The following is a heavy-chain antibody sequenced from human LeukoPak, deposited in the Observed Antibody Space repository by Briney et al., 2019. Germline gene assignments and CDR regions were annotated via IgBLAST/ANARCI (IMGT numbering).Heavy chain of an antibody. CDR3: ARRGDGYNLNYFS. V-gene: IGHV4-39*01. Sequence: SSETLSLTCTVSGGSISSSSYYWGWIRQPPGKGLEWIGSIYYSGSTYYNPSLKSRVTISVDTSENQFSLKLSSVTAADTAVYYCARRGDGYNLNYFSWGQGTLVTVSS. CDR1: GGSISSSSYY. D-gene: IGHD5-24*01. J-gene: IGHJ4*02. CDR2: IYYSGST.